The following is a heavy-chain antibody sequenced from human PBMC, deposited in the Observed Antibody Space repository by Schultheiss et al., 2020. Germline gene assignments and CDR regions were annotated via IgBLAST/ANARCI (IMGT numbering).Heavy chain of an antibody. J-gene: IGHJ5*02. CDR1: GGSISSSSYY. V-gene: IGHV4-39*07. Sequence: SETLSLTCTVSGGSISSSSYYWSWIRQHPGKGLEWIGEIYHSGSTYYNPSLKSRVTISVDTSKNQFSLKLSSVTAADTAVYYCARASVVVPAAMSWIWGFDPWGQGNLGTVSS. D-gene: IGHD2-2*01. CDR3: ARASVVVPAAMSWIWGFDP. CDR2: IYHSGST.